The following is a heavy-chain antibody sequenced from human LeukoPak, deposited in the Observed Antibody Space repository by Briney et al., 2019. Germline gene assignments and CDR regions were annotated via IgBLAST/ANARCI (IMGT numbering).Heavy chain of an antibody. J-gene: IGHJ4*02. V-gene: IGHV3-21*01. CDR3: ARENYRLLYSFDY. Sequence: KPGGSLRLSCAASGFTFSSYTMNWVRQAPGKGLEWVSSITGSGTYIYYADSVKGRFTISRDNAKNSLYLQMNSLRAEDTAVYYCARENYRLLYSFDYWGQGALVTVSS. CDR2: ITGSGTYI. CDR1: GFTFSSYT. D-gene: IGHD2-2*01.